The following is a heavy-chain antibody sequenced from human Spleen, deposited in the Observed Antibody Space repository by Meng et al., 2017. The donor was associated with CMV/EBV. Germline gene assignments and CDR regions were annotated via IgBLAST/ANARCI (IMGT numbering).Heavy chain of an antibody. CDR2: ISSSSSI. J-gene: IGHJ3*02. D-gene: IGHD2-15*01. CDR1: AFTFSDYY. CDR3: ARVVVVPTDAFDI. V-gene: IGHV3-69-1*01. Sequence: GGSLRLSCAASAFTFSDYYMNWVRQAPGKGLEWVSSISSSSSIYYADSVKGRFTISRDNAKNSLYLQMNSLRAEDTAVYYCARVVVVPTDAFDIWGQGTMVTVSS.